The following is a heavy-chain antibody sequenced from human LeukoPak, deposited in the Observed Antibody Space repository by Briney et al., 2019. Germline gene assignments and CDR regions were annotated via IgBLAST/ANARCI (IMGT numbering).Heavy chain of an antibody. D-gene: IGHD4-17*01. CDR1: VDSFSSHY. Sequence: PSETLSLTCAVSVDSFSSHYWTWIRQSPGTGLEWIGYISHIGRTNYNPSLKSRVTISIDTSKNQFSLKLRSVTAAETAVYYCARDLVTVTKGFDIWGQGTMVSVSS. J-gene: IGHJ3*02. CDR2: ISHIGRT. CDR3: ARDLVTVTKGFDI. V-gene: IGHV4-59*11.